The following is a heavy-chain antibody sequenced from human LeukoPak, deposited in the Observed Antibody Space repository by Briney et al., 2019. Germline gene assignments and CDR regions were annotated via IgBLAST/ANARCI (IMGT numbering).Heavy chain of an antibody. CDR2: ITSAGAP. Sequence: RGSLRLSCAASGFTFSDPFMDLVRQAPRQRLEWVSAITSAGAPRYADSVKGRFTISRDNSKNTLYLQMNSLRAEDTAQYFCVRDPNGDYIGAFEFWGQGTGVTASP. V-gene: IGHV3-53*01. CDR1: GFTFSDPF. J-gene: IGHJ3*01. D-gene: IGHD4-17*01. CDR3: VRDPNGDYIGAFEF.